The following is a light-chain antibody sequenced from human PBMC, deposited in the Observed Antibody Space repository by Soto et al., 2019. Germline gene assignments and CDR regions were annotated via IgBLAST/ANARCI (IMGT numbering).Light chain of an antibody. V-gene: IGKV1-39*01. CDR2: ATS. CDR3: QQSYRSPIT. CDR1: QTISSY. Sequence: DIHMTQSPSTLSASVGDRFTITCRASQTISSYLNWYQHKPGQAPNLLIYATSTLQTGVPSRFSGSGSGTDFTLTISSLQPEDFETYYCQQSYRSPITFGQGTRLEIK. J-gene: IGKJ5*01.